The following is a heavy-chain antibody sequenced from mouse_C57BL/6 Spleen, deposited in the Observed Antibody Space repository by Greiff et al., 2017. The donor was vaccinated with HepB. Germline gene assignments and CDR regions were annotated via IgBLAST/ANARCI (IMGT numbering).Heavy chain of an antibody. D-gene: IGHD2-10*02. Sequence: VQLQQPGAELVKPGASVKLSCKASGYTFTSYWMHWVKQRPGRGLAWIGRIDPNRGGTKYNEKFKSKATLTVVKPSSTAYMQLSSLKSEDSAVYYCARGTYGNKMDYWGQGTSVTVSS. CDR2: IDPNRGGT. J-gene: IGHJ4*01. CDR3: ARGTYGNKMDY. CDR1: GYTFTSYW. V-gene: IGHV1-72*01.